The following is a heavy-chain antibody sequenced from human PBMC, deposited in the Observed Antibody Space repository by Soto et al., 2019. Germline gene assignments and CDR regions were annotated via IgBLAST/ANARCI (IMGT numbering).Heavy chain of an antibody. CDR3: ARDPARGWYRPMEGYYHGMDV. J-gene: IGHJ6*02. Sequence: SETLSLTCTVSGGSVSSGSYYWSWIRQPPGKGLEWIGYIYYSGSTNYNPSLKSRVTISVDTSKNQFSLTLSSVTAADTAVYYCARDPARGWYRPMEGYYHGMDVWGQGTTVTVSS. D-gene: IGHD6-19*01. CDR1: GGSVSSGSYY. V-gene: IGHV4-61*01. CDR2: IYYSGST.